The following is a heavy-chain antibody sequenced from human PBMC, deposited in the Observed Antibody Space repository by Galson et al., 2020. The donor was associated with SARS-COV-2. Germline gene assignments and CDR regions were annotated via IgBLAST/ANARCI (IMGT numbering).Heavy chain of an antibody. CDR3: ARGPNGGCYFCWFDP. CDR1: GFTFSSHA. Sequence: GESLKISCGASGFTFSSHAMHWFRQAPGKGLEWVAMISADGGNKYYADSVKGRFTISRDNSKNTLYLQMNSLGAEDTGVYHCARGPNGGCYFCWFDPWGQGTLVTVSS. V-gene: IGHV3-30*04. D-gene: IGHD2-8*01. CDR2: ISADGGNK. J-gene: IGHJ5*02.